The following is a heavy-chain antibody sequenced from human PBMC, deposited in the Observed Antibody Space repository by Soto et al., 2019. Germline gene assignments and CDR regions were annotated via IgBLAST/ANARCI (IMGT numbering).Heavy chain of an antibody. CDR1: GFTFSNFS. V-gene: IGHV3-21*01. CDR2: ISSRSDI. CDR3: AREYTAWPLAYGLDV. D-gene: IGHD2-2*02. J-gene: IGHJ6*02. Sequence: PGGSLRLSCVGSGFTFSNFSINWVRQAPGKGLEWVSSISSRSDIYYADSLKGRFTISRDNAKNSVSLRMNSLRAEDTAVYYCAREYTAWPLAYGLDVWGQGTTVTVSS.